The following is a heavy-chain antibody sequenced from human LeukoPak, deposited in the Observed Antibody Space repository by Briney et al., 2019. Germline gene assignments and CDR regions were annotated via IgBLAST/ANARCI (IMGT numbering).Heavy chain of an antibody. CDR3: ARDLSGAVANDDY. Sequence: GGSLRLSCAASGFTFSSYSMNWVRQAPGKGLEWVSSISSSSSYIYYADSVKGRFTISRDNAKNSLYLQMNSLRAEDTAVYYCARDLSGAVANDDYWGQGTLVTVSS. CDR1: GFTFSSYS. J-gene: IGHJ4*02. V-gene: IGHV3-21*01. D-gene: IGHD6-19*01. CDR2: ISSSSSYI.